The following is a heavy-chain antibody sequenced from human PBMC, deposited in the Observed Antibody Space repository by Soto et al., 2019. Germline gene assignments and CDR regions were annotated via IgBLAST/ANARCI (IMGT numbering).Heavy chain of an antibody. D-gene: IGHD6-13*01. V-gene: IGHV3-23*01. J-gene: IGHJ4*02. Sequence: EVQLLESGGGLVQPGGSLRLSCAASGFTFSTYAMNWVRQAPGMGLEWVLGISGSGDNTHYADAVKGRFTISRDNSKTTLYLQMNSLRPEDTAVYYCAKQSPYSNSWYEIDYWGQGTLVIVST. CDR3: AKQSPYSNSWYEIDY. CDR1: GFTFSTYA. CDR2: ISGSGDNT.